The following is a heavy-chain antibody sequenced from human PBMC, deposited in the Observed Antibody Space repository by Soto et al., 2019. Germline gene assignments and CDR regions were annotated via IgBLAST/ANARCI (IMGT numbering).Heavy chain of an antibody. D-gene: IGHD6-19*01. J-gene: IGHJ4*02. Sequence: GGSLRLSCSASGFTFSSYAMHWVRQAPGKGLEYVSAISSNGGSTYYADSVKGRFTISRDNSKNTLYLQMSSLRAEDTAVYYCVNRGFSSGWSFFDYWGQGTLVTVSS. CDR2: ISSNGGST. CDR1: GFTFSSYA. CDR3: VNRGFSSGWSFFDY. V-gene: IGHV3-64D*08.